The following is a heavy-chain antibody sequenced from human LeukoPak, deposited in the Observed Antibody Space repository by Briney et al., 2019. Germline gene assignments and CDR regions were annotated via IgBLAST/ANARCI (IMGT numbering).Heavy chain of an antibody. D-gene: IGHD3-22*01. CDR1: GFTFSSYS. J-gene: IGHJ4*02. V-gene: IGHV3-21*01. Sequence: PGGSLRLSCAASGFTFSSYSMNWVRQAPGKGLEWVSSISSSSSYIYYADSVKGRFTISRDNAKNSLYLQMNSLRAEDTAVYYCARSSFGSGYYDYWGQGTLVTVSS. CDR2: ISSSSSYI. CDR3: ARSSFGSGYYDY.